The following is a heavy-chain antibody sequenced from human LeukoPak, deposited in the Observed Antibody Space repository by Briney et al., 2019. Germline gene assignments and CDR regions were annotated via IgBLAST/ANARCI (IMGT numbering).Heavy chain of an antibody. CDR2: ISYDGSNK. V-gene: IGHV3-30-3*01. CDR1: GFTFSSYA. J-gene: IGHJ6*02. CDR3: AREGLPDYYYYYGMDV. Sequence: GGSLRLSCAASGFTFSSYAMHWVRQAPGKGLEWVAVISYDGSNKYYADSVKGRFTISRDNSKNTLYLQMNSLRAEDMAVYYCAREGLPDYYYYYGMDVWGQGTTVTVSS.